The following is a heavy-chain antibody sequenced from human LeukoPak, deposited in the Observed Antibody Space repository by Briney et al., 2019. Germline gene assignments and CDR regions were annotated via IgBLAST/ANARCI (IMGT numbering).Heavy chain of an antibody. CDR2: ISSTGGTI. J-gene: IGHJ4*02. CDR1: GLTFGSYE. D-gene: IGHD5-18*01. CDR3: AGADFGYSYGRPDF. V-gene: IGHV3-48*03. Sequence: RGSLRLSCAASGLTFGSYEMNWVRQAPGKGLEWVSYISSTGGTIYYADSVKGRFTTSRDNAKNSLYLQMNSLRAEDTAVYYCAGADFGYSYGRPDFWGQGTLVIVSS.